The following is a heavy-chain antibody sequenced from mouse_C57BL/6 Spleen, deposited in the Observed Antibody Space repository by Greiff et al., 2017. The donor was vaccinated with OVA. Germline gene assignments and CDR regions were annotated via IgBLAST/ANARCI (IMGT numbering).Heavy chain of an antibody. CDR2: IHPNSGST. J-gene: IGHJ4*01. CDR3: ARHDYDEGDYAMDY. CDR1: GYTFTSYW. D-gene: IGHD2-4*01. Sequence: VQLQQPGAELVKPGASVKLSCKASGYTFTSYWMHWVKQRPGQGLEWIGMIHPNSGSTNYNEKFKSKATLTVDKSSSTAYMQLSSLTSEDSAVYYCARHDYDEGDYAMDYWGQGTSVTVSS. V-gene: IGHV1-64*01.